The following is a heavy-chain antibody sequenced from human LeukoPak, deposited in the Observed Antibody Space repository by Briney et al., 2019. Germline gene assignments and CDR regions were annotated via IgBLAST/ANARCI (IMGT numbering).Heavy chain of an antibody. CDR3: AREDVAGGSGSNYYYYGMDV. V-gene: IGHV4-61*08. D-gene: IGHD3-10*01. Sequence: PSQTLSLTCTVSGGSISSGGYYWSWIRQPPGKGLEWIGYIYYSGSTNYNPSLKSRVTISVDTSKNQFSLKLSSVTAADTAVYYCAREDVAGGSGSNYYYYGMDVWGQGTTVTVSS. J-gene: IGHJ6*02. CDR2: IYYSGST. CDR1: GGSISSGGYY.